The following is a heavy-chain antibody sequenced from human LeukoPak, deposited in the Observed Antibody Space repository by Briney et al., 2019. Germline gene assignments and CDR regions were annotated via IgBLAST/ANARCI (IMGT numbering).Heavy chain of an antibody. V-gene: IGHV1-2*06. D-gene: IGHD2-2*01. CDR1: GYTFTGYY. CDR2: INPNSGGT. CDR3: ARVYQLQSSVDY. Sequence: ASVKVSCKASGYTFTGYYMHWVRQAPGQGLEWMGRINPNSGGTNYAQKFQGRVTMTRDTSISTAYMELSRLRSDDTAVYYCARVYQLQSSVDYRGQGTLVTVSS. J-gene: IGHJ4*02.